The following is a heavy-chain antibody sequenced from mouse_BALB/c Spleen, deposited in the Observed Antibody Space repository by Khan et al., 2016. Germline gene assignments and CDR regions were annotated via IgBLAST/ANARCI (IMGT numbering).Heavy chain of an antibody. V-gene: IGHV3-6*02. CDR3: ARYNSFDY. Sequence: EVQLQESGPGLVKPSQSLSLTCSVTGYSITSGYYWNWIRQFPGNKLEWMGYISYDGSNNYNPSLKNRISITRDTSKNQFFLKLNSVTTEDTATYYCARYNSFDYLGQGTTLTVSS. CDR1: GYSITSGYY. J-gene: IGHJ2*01. CDR2: ISYDGSN.